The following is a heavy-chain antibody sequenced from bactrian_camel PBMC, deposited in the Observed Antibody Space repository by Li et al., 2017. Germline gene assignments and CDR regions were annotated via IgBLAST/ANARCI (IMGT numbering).Heavy chain of an antibody. V-gene: IGHV3S55*01. CDR1: GYRYASYC. CDR2: ITSEGIP. D-gene: IGHD3*01. Sequence: QVQLVESGGGSTQAGGSLRLSCAASGYRYASYCMGWFRQAPGMEREGVASITSEGIPIVADSVKGRFTISKDNAKNTLYLEMNSLKTEDTATYYCAAEVGV.